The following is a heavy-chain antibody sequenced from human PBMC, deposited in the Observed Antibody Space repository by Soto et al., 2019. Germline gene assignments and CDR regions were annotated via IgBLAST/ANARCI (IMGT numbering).Heavy chain of an antibody. CDR1: GFSFSDHG. V-gene: IGHV3-23*01. D-gene: IGHD3-9*01. CDR3: AKTSKTTILTVYDV. CDR2: TSGSGGTT. J-gene: IGHJ6*03. Sequence: GGSLRLSCEASGFSFSDHGMSWVRQAPGKGLEWVSVTSGSGGTTYYVGSVKGRFTISRDNSKNTLYLQMNSLRVEDTAVYYCAKTSKTTILTVYDVWGRGTTVTV.